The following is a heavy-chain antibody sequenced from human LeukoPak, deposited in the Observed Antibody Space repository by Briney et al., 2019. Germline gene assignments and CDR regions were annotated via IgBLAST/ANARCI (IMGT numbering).Heavy chain of an antibody. CDR3: ARQITYYDILTGYLYYFDY. Sequence: PGGSLRLSCAASGFTFSSYAMSWVRQAPGKGLEWVSAISGSGGSTYYADSVKGRFTISRDNSKNTLYLQMNSLRAEDTAVYCCARQITYYDILTGYLYYFDYWGQGTLVTVSS. CDR1: GFTFSSYA. V-gene: IGHV3-23*01. J-gene: IGHJ4*02. CDR2: ISGSGGST. D-gene: IGHD3-9*01.